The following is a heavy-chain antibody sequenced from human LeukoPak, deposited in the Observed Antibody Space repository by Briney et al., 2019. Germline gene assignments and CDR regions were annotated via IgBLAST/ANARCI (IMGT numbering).Heavy chain of an antibody. Sequence: ASVKVSCKASGYTFTSYGISWVRQAPGQGLEWMGWISGYNGNTNYAQNLQGRVTMTEDTSTDTAYMELSSLRSEDTAVYYCATPGGNSDYWGQGTLVTVSS. V-gene: IGHV1-18*01. CDR3: ATPGGNSDY. CDR2: ISGYNGNT. J-gene: IGHJ4*02. D-gene: IGHD2-8*02. CDR1: GYTFTSYG.